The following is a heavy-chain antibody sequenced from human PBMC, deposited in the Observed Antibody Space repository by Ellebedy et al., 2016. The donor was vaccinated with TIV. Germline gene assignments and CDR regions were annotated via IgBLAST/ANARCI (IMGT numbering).Heavy chain of an antibody. CDR3: AREKWSDAD. V-gene: IGHV4-4*02. J-gene: IGHJ4*02. CDR1: GGSIISTNW. D-gene: IGHD1-26*01. Sequence: MPSETLSLTCAVSGGSIISTNWWNWVRQPPGKGLEWIGEIYHSGSTNYNPSLKSRVTISVAKSRSHFSLNLNSVTAADTAVYYCAREKWSDADWGQGTLVTVSS. CDR2: IYHSGST.